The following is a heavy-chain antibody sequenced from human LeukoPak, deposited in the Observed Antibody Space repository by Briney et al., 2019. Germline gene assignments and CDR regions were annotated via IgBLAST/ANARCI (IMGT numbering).Heavy chain of an antibody. V-gene: IGHV1-3*01. Sequence: ASVEVSCKASGCTFTSYAMHWVRQAPGQRLEWMGWINAGNGNTKYSQKFQGRVTITRDTSASTAYMELSSLRSEDTAVYYCAIAAGGYYYGMDVWGQGTTVTVSS. CDR3: AIAAGGYYYGMDV. CDR2: INAGNGNT. CDR1: GCTFTSYA. J-gene: IGHJ6*02. D-gene: IGHD6-13*01.